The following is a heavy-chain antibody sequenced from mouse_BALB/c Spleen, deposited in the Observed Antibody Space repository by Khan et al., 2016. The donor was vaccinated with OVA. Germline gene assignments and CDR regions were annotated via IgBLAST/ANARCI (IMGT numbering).Heavy chain of an antibody. CDR2: VNSGSTYT. V-gene: IGHV5-6-4*01. D-gene: IGHD2-1*01. J-gene: IGHJ1*01. CDR3: TRDGNYAHWYFDV. Sequence: EVELVESGGGLVKPEGSLKLSCAASGFTFSTYTMSWVRQAPEKRLEWVATVNSGSTYTYYPDSVKGRFTISRDNAKNTLYLQMSSLKSEDTALYYCTRDGNYAHWYFDVWGAGTTVTVSS. CDR1: GFTFSTYT.